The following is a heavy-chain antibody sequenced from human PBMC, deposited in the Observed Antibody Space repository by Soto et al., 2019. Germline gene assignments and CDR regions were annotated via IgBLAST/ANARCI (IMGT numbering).Heavy chain of an antibody. D-gene: IGHD4-17*01. Sequence: QVQLVESGGGVVQPGRSLRLSCAASGFTFSSYGMHWVRQAPGKELEWVAVIWYDGSNKYYADSVKGRFTISRDNSKNARYLQMNTLRAEDMAVYYCARDDDYGDPRGDYWGQGTLVTVSS. CDR3: ARDDDYGDPRGDY. CDR2: IWYDGSNK. J-gene: IGHJ4*02. V-gene: IGHV3-33*01. CDR1: GFTFSSYG.